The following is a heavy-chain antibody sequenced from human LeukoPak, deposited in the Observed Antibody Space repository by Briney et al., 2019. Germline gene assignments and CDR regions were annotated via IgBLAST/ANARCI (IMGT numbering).Heavy chain of an antibody. CDR1: GFTFSSYA. V-gene: IGHV3-23*01. CDR3: AKELYYYDSSGYALDY. Sequence: PGGSLRLSCAASGFTFSSYAMGWVRRAPGKGLEWVSAISGSGGSTYYADSVKGRFTISRDNSKNTLYLQMNSLRAEDTAVYYCAKELYYYDSSGYALDYWGQGTLVTVSS. J-gene: IGHJ4*02. CDR2: ISGSGGST. D-gene: IGHD3-22*01.